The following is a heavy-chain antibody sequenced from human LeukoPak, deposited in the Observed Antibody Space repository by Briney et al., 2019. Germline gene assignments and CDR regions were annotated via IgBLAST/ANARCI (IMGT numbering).Heavy chain of an antibody. V-gene: IGHV1-18*01. CDR3: GRDHDRLADY. J-gene: IGHJ4*02. CDR2: ISGSNDNA. D-gene: IGHD6-19*01. Sequence: ASVKVSCKTSGYTFTTCDITCVRQAPGRGPEWMGWISGSNDNANFTHNFQDRVTLTTDTSTITAYMEVRSLRSDDSAVSFSGRDHDRLADYWGQGTLLTVSS. CDR1: GYTFTTCD.